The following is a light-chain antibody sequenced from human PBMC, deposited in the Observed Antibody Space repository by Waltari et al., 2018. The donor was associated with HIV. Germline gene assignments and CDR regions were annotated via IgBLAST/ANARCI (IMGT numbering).Light chain of an antibody. CDR3: QSYDTSLGGWA. CDR1: RTNIGAGYD. J-gene: IGLJ3*02. V-gene: IGLV1-40*01. Sequence: QSVLTQPPSVSGAPGQRVTISCTGSRTNIGAGYDVHWYQQLPGTAPKLLIFRNVNRPSGVPDRFSGSKSGTSASLAITGLQAEDEADFYCQSYDTSLGGWAFGGGTKLTVL. CDR2: RNV.